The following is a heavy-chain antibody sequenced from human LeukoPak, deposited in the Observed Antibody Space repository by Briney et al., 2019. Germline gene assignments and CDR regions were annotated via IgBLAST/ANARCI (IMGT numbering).Heavy chain of an antibody. D-gene: IGHD6-19*01. V-gene: IGHV3-9*01. CDR1: GFTFDDYA. CDR2: ISWNSGSI. CDR3: AKDLGSSGWYGLDY. J-gene: IGHJ4*02. Sequence: GGSLRLSCAASGFTFDDYAMHWVRQAPGKGLEWVSGISWNSGSIGYADSVKGRFTISRDNAKNSLYLQMNSLRAEDTALYYCAKDLGSSGWYGLDYWGQGTLVTVSS.